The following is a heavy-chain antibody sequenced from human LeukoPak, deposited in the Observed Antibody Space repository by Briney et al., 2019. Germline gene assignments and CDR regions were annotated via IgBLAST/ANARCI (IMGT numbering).Heavy chain of an antibody. CDR2: IKQDGSAK. J-gene: IGHJ3*02. CDR3: VKGAAYHLGDAFDI. V-gene: IGHV3-7*03. Sequence: GGSLRLSCAASGFTFSDYWMHWVRQAPGKGLEWVANIKQDGSAKYYVDSVKGRFTISRDNAKNSLYLQMNSLRAEDTALYYCVKGAAYHLGDAFDIWGQGTMVTVSS. D-gene: IGHD1-26*01. CDR1: GFTFSDYW.